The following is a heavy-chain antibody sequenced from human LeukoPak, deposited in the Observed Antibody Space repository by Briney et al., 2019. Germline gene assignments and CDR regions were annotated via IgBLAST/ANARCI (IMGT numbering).Heavy chain of an antibody. CDR3: ARVPSRLTYYYDSSGYTDAFDI. Sequence: ASVKVSCKASGYTFTSYGINWVRQATGQGLEWMGWMNPNSGNTGYAQKFQGRVTMTRNTSISTAYMELSSLRSEDTAVYYCARVPSRLTYYYDSSGYTDAFDIWGQGTMVTVSS. D-gene: IGHD3-22*01. V-gene: IGHV1-8*02. CDR2: MNPNSGNT. J-gene: IGHJ3*02. CDR1: GYTFTSYG.